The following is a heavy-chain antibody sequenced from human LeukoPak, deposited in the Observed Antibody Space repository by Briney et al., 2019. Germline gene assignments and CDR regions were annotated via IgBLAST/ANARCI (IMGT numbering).Heavy chain of an antibody. CDR3: TRDASGGLYDSSGYRQGFDY. Sequence: GGSLRLSCTASGFTFGDYAMSWFRQAPGKGLEWVGFIRSKAYGGTTEYAASVKGRFTISRDDSKSIAYLQMNSLKTEDTAVYYCTRDASGGLYDSSGYRQGFDYWGQGTLVTVSS. V-gene: IGHV3-49*03. J-gene: IGHJ4*02. D-gene: IGHD3-22*01. CDR1: GFTFGDYA. CDR2: IRSKAYGGTT.